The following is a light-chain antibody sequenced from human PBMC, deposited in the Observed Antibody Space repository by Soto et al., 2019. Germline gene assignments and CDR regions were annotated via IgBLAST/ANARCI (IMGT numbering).Light chain of an antibody. J-gene: IGLJ1*01. CDR2: EVV. CDR1: SRDIGAYNY. CDR3: CSYADGSIYV. Sequence: QSVLTQPASVSGSPGQSITISCTGTSRDIGAYNYVSWYLQHPGKAPKLMIYEVVNRPSGISNRFSGSKSGNTASLTISGLQAEDEADYHCCSYADGSIYVFGTGTKLTVL. V-gene: IGLV2-14*01.